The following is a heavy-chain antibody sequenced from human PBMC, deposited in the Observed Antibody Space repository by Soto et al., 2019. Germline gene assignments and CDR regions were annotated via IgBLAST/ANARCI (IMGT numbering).Heavy chain of an antibody. Sequence: PGGSLRLSCAASGFTFSSYGMHWVRQAPGKGLEWVAVIWYDGSNKYYVDSEKGRFTISRDKSKNTLYLQMNSLRAEDTAVYYCARALVWVRYFCVYYYYCMDVWGQGTTVTVSS. CDR1: GFTFSSYG. V-gene: IGHV3-33*01. CDR2: IWYDGSNK. CDR3: ARALVWVRYFCVYYYYCMDV. J-gene: IGHJ6*02. D-gene: IGHD3-9*01.